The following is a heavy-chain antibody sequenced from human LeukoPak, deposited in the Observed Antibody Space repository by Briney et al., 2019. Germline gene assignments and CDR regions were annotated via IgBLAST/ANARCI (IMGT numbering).Heavy chain of an antibody. J-gene: IGHJ4*02. Sequence: GGSLRLSCAASGFTFDDYGMSWVRQAPGKGLEWVSVIYSGGNTYYADSVKGRFTISRDNSKNTLYLQMDSLRAEDTAMYYCAKGEQWPFDYWGQGTLVTVSP. CDR3: AKGEQWPFDY. D-gene: IGHD6-19*01. CDR1: GFTFDDYG. CDR2: IYSGGNT. V-gene: IGHV3-53*01.